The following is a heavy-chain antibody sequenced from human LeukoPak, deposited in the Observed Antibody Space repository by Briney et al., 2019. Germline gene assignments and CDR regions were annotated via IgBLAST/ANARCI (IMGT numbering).Heavy chain of an antibody. D-gene: IGHD6-19*01. CDR1: GGSISNYY. CDR3: ARVVRTFSSGWHHWFDP. CDR2: IYYSGNT. J-gene: IGHJ5*02. V-gene: IGHV4-59*01. Sequence: PSETLSLTCSVSGGSISNYYWTWIRQPPGKGLEWIGYIYYSGNTNYNPSLKSRVTISLDTSKNQLSLKLTSVTAADTAVYYCARVVRTFSSGWHHWFDPWGQGTLVTVSS.